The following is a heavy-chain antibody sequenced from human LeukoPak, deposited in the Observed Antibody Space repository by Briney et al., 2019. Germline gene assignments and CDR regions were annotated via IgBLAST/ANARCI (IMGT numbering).Heavy chain of an antibody. CDR2: IIAMLGIA. V-gene: IGHV1-69*04. Sequence: AVKVSCKASGGTFSSYAISWVRQAPGQGLEWMGRIIAMLGIANYAQKFQGRVTMTRDTSTNTVYMELSSLRTEDTAVYYCARAPDESVSVVRGVPHLPYFDYWGQGTLVTV. D-gene: IGHD3-10*01. CDR3: ARAPDESVSVVRGVPHLPYFDY. J-gene: IGHJ4*02. CDR1: GGTFSSYA.